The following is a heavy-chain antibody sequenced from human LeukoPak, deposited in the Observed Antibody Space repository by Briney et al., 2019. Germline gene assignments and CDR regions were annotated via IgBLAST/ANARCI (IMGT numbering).Heavy chain of an antibody. CDR1: GFTFSSYG. D-gene: IGHD2-2*01. V-gene: IGHV3-30*02. Sequence: PGGSLRLSCAASGFTFSSYGMHWVRQAPGKGLEWVAFIRYDGSNKYYADSVKGRFTISRDNSKNTLYLQMNSLRAEDTAVYYCAKDLEWDIVVVPAAVDFDYWGQGTLVTVSS. CDR3: AKDLEWDIVVVPAAVDFDY. J-gene: IGHJ4*02. CDR2: IRYDGSNK.